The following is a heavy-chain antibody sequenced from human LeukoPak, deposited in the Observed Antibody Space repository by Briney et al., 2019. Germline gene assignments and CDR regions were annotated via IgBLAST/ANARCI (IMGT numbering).Heavy chain of an antibody. CDR3: ARDYQLLLLWDCFDP. D-gene: IGHD2-2*01. V-gene: IGHV1-18*01. CDR2: VSADNGET. J-gene: IGHJ5*02. CDR1: GYPFNTYG. Sequence: GASVKVSCKASGYPFNTYGISWVRQAPGQGLEWMGWVSADNGETNYAQKFQGRVTMTTDTSTSTAYMGLRSLRSDDTAVYYCARDYQLLLLWDCFDPWGQGTLVSVSS.